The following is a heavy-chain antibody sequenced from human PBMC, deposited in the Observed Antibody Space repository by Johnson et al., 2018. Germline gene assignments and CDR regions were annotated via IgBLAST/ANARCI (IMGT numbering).Heavy chain of an antibody. J-gene: IGHJ6*02. CDR3: ARAPLYYDILTGTKNYYYGMDV. D-gene: IGHD3-9*01. Sequence: VQLREAGGGLVQAGGSLRLSCVASRFTFNTYWMHWVRQVPGKGLVWVSCINTQGNRTIYADYVKGRFPISSDNVKNTLYLQMNSLRAEDSAVYYCARAPLYYDILTGTKNYYYGMDVWGQGTTVTVSS. CDR2: INTQGNRT. CDR1: RFTFNTYW. V-gene: IGHV3-74*01.